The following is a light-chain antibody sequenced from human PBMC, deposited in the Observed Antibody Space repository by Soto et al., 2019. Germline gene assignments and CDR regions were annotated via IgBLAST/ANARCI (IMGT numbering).Light chain of an antibody. Sequence: EIVMTQSPATLSVSPGERATLSCRASQSVSSNLAWYQQKPGQAPRLLIYGASTWDTGIPARFSGSGSGTEFTLTISSLQSEDFAIYYCQKYNNWPRTFGQGTKVEIK. V-gene: IGKV3-15*01. CDR3: QKYNNWPRT. CDR2: GAS. CDR1: QSVSSN. J-gene: IGKJ1*01.